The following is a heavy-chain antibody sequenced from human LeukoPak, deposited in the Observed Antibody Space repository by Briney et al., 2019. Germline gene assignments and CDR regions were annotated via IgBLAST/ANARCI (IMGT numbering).Heavy chain of an antibody. CDR1: GGSFSGYY. D-gene: IGHD2-2*01. Sequence: SETLSLTCAVYGGSFSGYYWSWIRQPPGKGLEWIGEINHSGSTNYNPSLNSRVTISVDTSKNQFSLKLSSVTAADTAVYYCARVRYCSSTSCPWGQGTLVTVSS. V-gene: IGHV4-34*01. J-gene: IGHJ5*02. CDR2: INHSGST. CDR3: ARVRYCSSTSCP.